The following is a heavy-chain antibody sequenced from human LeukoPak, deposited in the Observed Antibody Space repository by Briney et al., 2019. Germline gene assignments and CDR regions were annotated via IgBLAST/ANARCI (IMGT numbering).Heavy chain of an antibody. Sequence: GGSLRLSCAASGFTVNSGYMSWVRQAPGKGLEWVSVLYDGGSTYYADSVKGRFTISRDNSKNTVYLQMNNLRAEDTAVYYCARHDWFDPWGRGTLVTVSS. CDR1: GFTVNSGY. CDR3: ARHDWFDP. V-gene: IGHV3-66*04. CDR2: LYDGGST. J-gene: IGHJ5*02.